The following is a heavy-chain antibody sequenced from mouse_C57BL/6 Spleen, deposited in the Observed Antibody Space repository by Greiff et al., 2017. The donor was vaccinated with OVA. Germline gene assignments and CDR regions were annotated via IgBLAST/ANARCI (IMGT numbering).Heavy chain of an antibody. CDR3: ARWGVVATNFDY. J-gene: IGHJ2*01. D-gene: IGHD1-1*01. CDR2: IDPSDSDT. CDR1: GYTFTSYW. Sequence: VQLQQPGAELVRPGSSVKLSCKASGYTFTSYWMHWVKQRPIQGLEWIGNIDPSDSDTHYNQKFKDKATLTVDKSSSTAYMQLSSLTSEDSAVYDGARWGVVATNFDYWGQGTTLTVSS. V-gene: IGHV1-52*01.